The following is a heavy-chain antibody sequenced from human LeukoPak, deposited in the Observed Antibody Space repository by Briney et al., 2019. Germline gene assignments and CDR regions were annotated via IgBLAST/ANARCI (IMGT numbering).Heavy chain of an antibody. Sequence: PGGSLRLSCVASGFTFSTFWMTWVRQAPGQGLEWVANIRGDGSRQYYVDSVKGRFTISRDNAKNSLYLQMTNLRAEDTSVYYCARDYNYYGSGSHQGPLNYMDVWGKGTTVTVSS. CDR2: IRGDGSRQ. V-gene: IGHV3-7*01. D-gene: IGHD3-10*01. CDR1: GFTFSTFW. J-gene: IGHJ6*03. CDR3: ARDYNYYGSGSHQGPLNYMDV.